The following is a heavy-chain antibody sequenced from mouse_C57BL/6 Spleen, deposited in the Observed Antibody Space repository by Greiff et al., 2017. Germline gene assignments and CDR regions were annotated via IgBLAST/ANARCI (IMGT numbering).Heavy chain of an antibody. J-gene: IGHJ4*01. CDR1: GYTFTDYE. CDR3: TPYYDYDRYAMDY. D-gene: IGHD2-4*01. V-gene: IGHV1-15*01. Sequence: QVQLQQSGAELVRPGASVTLSCKASGYTFTDYEMHWVKQTPVHGLEWSGAIDPETGGTAYNQKFKGKAILTADKSSSTAYMELRSLTSEDSAVYYCTPYYDYDRYAMDYWGQGTSVTVSS. CDR2: IDPETGGT.